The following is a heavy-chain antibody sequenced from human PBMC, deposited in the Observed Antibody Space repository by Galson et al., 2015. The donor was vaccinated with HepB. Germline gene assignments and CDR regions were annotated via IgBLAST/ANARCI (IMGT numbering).Heavy chain of an antibody. J-gene: IGHJ3*02. V-gene: IGHV6-1*01. CDR1: GDSVSSYSAA. Sequence: CAISGDSVSSYSAAWHWIRQSPSRGLEWLGRTYYRSTWYNDYAVSVKSRMTINSDTSKNQFSLQLNSVTPEAAAIYYCTRGHRGDEGFGIWGPGTMVIVSS. D-gene: IGHD3-16*01. CDR2: TYYRSTWYN. CDR3: TRGHRGDEGFGI.